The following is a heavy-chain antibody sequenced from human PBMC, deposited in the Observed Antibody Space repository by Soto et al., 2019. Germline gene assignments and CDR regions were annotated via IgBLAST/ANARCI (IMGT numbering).Heavy chain of an antibody. D-gene: IGHD2-8*01. J-gene: IGHJ4*02. CDR1: GDSVSSGSYY. CDR3: ARLVYDTRLNYMYFDF. Sequence: SETLSLTCSVSGDSVSSGSYYWSWIRQTPGKRLEWVGYIYSSGTTNYNPSLKSRVTISVDTSKNQFSLKLSSVTAADTAIYFCARLVYDTRLNYMYFDFWGQGALVTVSS. V-gene: IGHV4-61*01. CDR2: IYSSGTT.